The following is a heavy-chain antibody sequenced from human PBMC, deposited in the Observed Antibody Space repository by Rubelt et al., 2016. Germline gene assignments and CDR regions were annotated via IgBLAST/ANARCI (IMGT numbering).Heavy chain of an antibody. CDR3: ARTYSIAVPGINYGMDV. V-gene: IGHV2-70*11. D-gene: IGHD6-19*01. CDR2: IDWDDDE. J-gene: IGHJ6*02. CDR1: GFSLYARGMC. Sequence: TLTLTCTFSGFSLYARGMCVSWIRQPPGQALEWLARIDWDDDEYYSPSLKTRLTISQDASKKQVVLTMTNMDPVDTATYYCARTYSIAVPGINYGMDVWGQGTTVTVSS.